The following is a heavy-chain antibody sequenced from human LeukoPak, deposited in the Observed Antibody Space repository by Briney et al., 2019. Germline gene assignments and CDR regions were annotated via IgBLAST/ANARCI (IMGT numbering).Heavy chain of an antibody. D-gene: IGHD3-22*01. J-gene: IGHJ4*02. CDR2: ISVRSNYI. Sequence: PGGSLRLSCAASGYTFSSFSINWVRQAPGKGLEWVSSISVRSNYIYYADSVRGRFTISRDDARDSLNLQMNSLRAEDTAVYYCVRLRRNSDTSGYYYYYDFWGQGTLVTVSS. CDR3: VRLRRNSDTSGYYYYYDF. V-gene: IGHV3-21*01. CDR1: GYTFSSFS.